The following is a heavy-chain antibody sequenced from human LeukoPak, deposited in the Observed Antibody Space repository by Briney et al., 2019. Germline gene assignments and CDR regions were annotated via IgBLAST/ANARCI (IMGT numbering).Heavy chain of an antibody. D-gene: IGHD1-26*01. CDR1: GFTFSNNW. Sequence: GGSLRLSCAASGFTFSNNWMHWVRQAPGKGLVWVSRIKGDGSSTDYAGSVKGRFTISRDNSKNTLYLQMNSLRAEDTAVYYCARIKKSQSGSYYSGFDYWGQGTLVIVSS. CDR3: ARIKKSQSGSYYSGFDY. CDR2: IKGDGSST. J-gene: IGHJ4*02. V-gene: IGHV3-74*01.